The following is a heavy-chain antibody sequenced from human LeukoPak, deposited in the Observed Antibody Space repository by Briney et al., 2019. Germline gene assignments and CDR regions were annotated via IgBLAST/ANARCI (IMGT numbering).Heavy chain of an antibody. D-gene: IGHD3-3*01. Sequence: GGSLRLSCAASGFTFSSYGMSWVRQAPGKGLEWVSAISGSGGSTYYADSVKGRFTISRDNSKNTLYLQMNGLRAEDTAVYYCAKEGGYDFWSGYYVRPNWFDPWGQGTLVTVSS. CDR2: ISGSGGST. CDR1: GFTFSSYG. V-gene: IGHV3-23*01. J-gene: IGHJ5*02. CDR3: AKEGGYDFWSGYYVRPNWFDP.